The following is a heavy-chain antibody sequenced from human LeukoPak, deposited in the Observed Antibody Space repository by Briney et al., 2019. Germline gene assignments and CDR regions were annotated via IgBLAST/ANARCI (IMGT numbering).Heavy chain of an antibody. V-gene: IGHV4-59*08. D-gene: IGHD3-10*01. CDR3: ARHITDSGSAFDL. CDR2: VHSIGYT. J-gene: IGHJ2*01. Sequence: KPSETLSLTCTVPGGSISSYYWGWIRQPPGKGLERIAYVHSIGYTNYNPSLKSRVTISMDTSKDQFSLKLISVTAADTAVYYCARHITDSGSAFDLWGRGTLVTVSS. CDR1: GGSISSYY.